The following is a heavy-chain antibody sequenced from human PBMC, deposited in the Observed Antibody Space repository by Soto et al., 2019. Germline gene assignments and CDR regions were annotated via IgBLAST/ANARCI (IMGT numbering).Heavy chain of an antibody. CDR3: AREVSAVAGTYFNWFDP. CDR2: IYYSGST. Sequence: PSETLSLTCTVSGGSINSGDYYWSWIRQPPGKGLEWIGYIYYSGSTYYNPSLKSRVTISVDTSKNQFSLKLSSVTAADTAVYYXAREVSAVAGTYFNWFDPWGQGTLVTVS. V-gene: IGHV4-30-4*01. CDR1: GGSINSGDYY. J-gene: IGHJ5*02. D-gene: IGHD6-19*01.